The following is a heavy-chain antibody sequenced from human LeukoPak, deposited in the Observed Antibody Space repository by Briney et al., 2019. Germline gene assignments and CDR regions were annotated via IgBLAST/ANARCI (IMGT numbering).Heavy chain of an antibody. CDR1: GGSFSGYY. CDR3: ARGGRDYGDFDY. V-gene: IGHV4-34*01. J-gene: IGHJ4*02. D-gene: IGHD4-17*01. Sequence: PSETLSLTCAVYGGSFSGYYWSWIRQPPGKGLEWIGEINHSGSTNYNPSLKSRVTISVDTSKNQFSLKLSSVTAADTAVYYCARGGRDYGDFDYWGQGTLVTVSS. CDR2: INHSGST.